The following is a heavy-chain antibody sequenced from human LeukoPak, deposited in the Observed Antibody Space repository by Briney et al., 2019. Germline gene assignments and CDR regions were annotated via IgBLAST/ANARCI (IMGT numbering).Heavy chain of an antibody. J-gene: IGHJ6*03. Sequence: SETLSLTCTVSGGSISSYYWSWIRQPPGKGLEWIGYIYCSGSTNYNPSLKSRVAISVDTSKNQFSLKLSSVTAADTAVYYCARVWNYGSGSYYKHYYYYMDVWGKGTTVTVSS. CDR3: ARVWNYGSGSYYKHYYYYMDV. V-gene: IGHV4-59*01. CDR2: IYCSGST. D-gene: IGHD3-10*01. CDR1: GGSISSYY.